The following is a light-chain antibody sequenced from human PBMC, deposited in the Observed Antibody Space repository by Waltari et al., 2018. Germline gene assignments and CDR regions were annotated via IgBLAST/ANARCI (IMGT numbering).Light chain of an antibody. CDR2: DAS. J-gene: IGKJ5*01. CDR1: QSVSSY. CDR3: QQRSNWPPKIT. V-gene: IGKV3-11*01. Sequence: EIVLTQSPATLTLSPGERATLSCRASQSVSSYLAWYQQKPGQAPRLLINDASNRATGIPARFSGSGSGTDFTLTISSLGPEDFAVYYCQQRSNWPPKITFGQGTRLEIK.